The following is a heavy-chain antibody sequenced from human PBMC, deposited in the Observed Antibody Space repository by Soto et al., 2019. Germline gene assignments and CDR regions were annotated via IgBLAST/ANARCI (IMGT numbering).Heavy chain of an antibody. D-gene: IGHD3-22*01. CDR3: VGSSGYYTYYFDY. CDR1: GGSFSGYY. CDR2: IHHSGST. J-gene: IGHJ4*02. Sequence: SETLSLTCAVYGGSFSGYYWSWIRQPPGKGLEWIGEIHHSGSTNYNPSLKSRVTISVDTSKNQFSLKLSSVTAADTAVYYCVGSSGYYTYYFDYWGQGTLVTVSS. V-gene: IGHV4-34*01.